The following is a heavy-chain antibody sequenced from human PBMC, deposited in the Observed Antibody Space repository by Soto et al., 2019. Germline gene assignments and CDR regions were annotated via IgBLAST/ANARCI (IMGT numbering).Heavy chain of an antibody. J-gene: IGHJ5*02. Sequence: SETLSLTCAVSGGAYSRGGYSWSWIRQPPGKGLEWIGYIYHSGSTYYNPSLKSRVTISVDRSKNQFSLKLSSVTAADTAVYYCARVPGPWGQGTLVTVSS. V-gene: IGHV4-30-2*01. CDR1: GGAYSRGGYS. CDR3: ARVPGP. CDR2: IYHSGST.